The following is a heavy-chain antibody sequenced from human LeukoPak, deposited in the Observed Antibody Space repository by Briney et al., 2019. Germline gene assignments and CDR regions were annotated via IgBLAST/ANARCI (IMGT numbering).Heavy chain of an antibody. Sequence: QPGGSLRLSCAASGFTFNSYAMAWVRQAPEKGLEWVSSITDSGISTYYADSAKGRFTISRDNSKSTLFLQMNSLGAEDTAVYYCAKGSRGNYDYWGQGTLVTVSS. CDR1: GFTFNSYA. J-gene: IGHJ4*02. D-gene: IGHD1-26*01. CDR3: AKGSRGNYDY. V-gene: IGHV3-23*01. CDR2: ITDSGIST.